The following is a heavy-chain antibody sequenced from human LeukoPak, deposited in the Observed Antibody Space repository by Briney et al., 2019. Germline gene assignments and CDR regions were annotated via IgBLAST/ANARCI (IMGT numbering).Heavy chain of an antibody. J-gene: IGHJ4*02. V-gene: IGHV3-23*01. CDR1: GFSFSSYA. Sequence: GGSLRLSCAASGFSFSSYAMSWVRQAPGKGLEWVSSVSESGDGTYYADSVMGRFIISRDNSRKTFHLQMDSLRADDTAIYYCAKGKVNHLGALDFWGQGTLVTVSS. CDR2: VSESGDGT. D-gene: IGHD1-26*01. CDR3: AKGKVNHLGALDF.